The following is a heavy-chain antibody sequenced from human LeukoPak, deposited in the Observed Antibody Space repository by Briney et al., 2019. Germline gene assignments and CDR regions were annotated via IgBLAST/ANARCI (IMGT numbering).Heavy chain of an antibody. Sequence: ASVKVSCKVSGYTFTDYYMHWVQQAPGKGLEWMGLVDPEDGETIYAEKFQGRVTITVDTSTDTAYMELSSLRSEDTAVYYCATVGATTAYAFDIWGQGTMVTVSS. CDR2: VDPEDGET. CDR1: GYTFTDYY. V-gene: IGHV1-69-2*01. D-gene: IGHD1-26*01. CDR3: ATVGATTAYAFDI. J-gene: IGHJ3*02.